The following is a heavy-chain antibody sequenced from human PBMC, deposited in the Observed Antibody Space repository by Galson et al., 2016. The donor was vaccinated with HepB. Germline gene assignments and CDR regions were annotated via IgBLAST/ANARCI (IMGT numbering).Heavy chain of an antibody. J-gene: IGHJ4*02. Sequence: SLRLSCAASGFRFSGYGMHWVRQAPGKGLEWVAADSMDGRRKFYADSVKGRFTFSRDNAKNTLSLQMNSLRVEDTAVYYCVRDGAGPTPYDAWGQGTLVTVSS. D-gene: IGHD1-26*01. CDR1: GFRFSGYG. V-gene: IGHV3-30*03. CDR2: DSMDGRRK. CDR3: VRDGAGPTPYDA.